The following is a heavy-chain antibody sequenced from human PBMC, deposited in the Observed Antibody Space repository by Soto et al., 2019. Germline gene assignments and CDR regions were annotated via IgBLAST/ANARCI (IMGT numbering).Heavy chain of an antibody. CDR1: GYTFTGYY. D-gene: IGHD6-19*01. J-gene: IGHJ4*02. CDR2: INPNSGGT. CDR3: AREQDLRSSGWYDFY. Sequence: ASVEASCKASGYTFTGYYMHWVRQAPGQGLEWMGWINPNSGGTNYAQKVQGRVTMTRDTSISTAYMELSRLRSDDPAVYYCAREQDLRSSGWYDFYLGQGTLVAASS. V-gene: IGHV1-2*02.